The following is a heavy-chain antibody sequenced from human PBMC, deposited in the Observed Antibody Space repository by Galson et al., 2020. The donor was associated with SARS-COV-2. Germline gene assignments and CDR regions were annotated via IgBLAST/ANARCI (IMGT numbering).Heavy chain of an antibody. Sequence: GGSLRLSCAASGFTFDDYAIHWVRQAPGKGLEWVSGIRRNSGSIGYAASVKGRFTISRDNAKNSLYLQMNSLRAEDTALYDCAKDHWYYYDAYPVAFDIWCQGTMVTVSS. CDR2: IRRNSGSI. D-gene: IGHD3-22*01. CDR1: GFTFDDYA. J-gene: IGHJ3*02. V-gene: IGHV3-9*01. CDR3: AKDHWYYYDAYPVAFDI.